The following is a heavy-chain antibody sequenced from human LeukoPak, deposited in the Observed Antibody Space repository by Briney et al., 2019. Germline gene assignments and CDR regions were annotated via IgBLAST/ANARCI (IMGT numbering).Heavy chain of an antibody. J-gene: IGHJ5*02. CDR2: IHTSGDT. CDR1: GLTGSHNY. CDR3: IVFGDSNH. D-gene: IGHD4-17*01. V-gene: IGHV3-53*01. Sequence: GGSLRLSCAASGLTGSHNYVSWVRQAPGKGLGWVSAIHTSGDTCYADSVKGRFTISRDTSKNTLYLQINSLRVEDTAVYYCIVFGDSNHWGQGTLVTVSS.